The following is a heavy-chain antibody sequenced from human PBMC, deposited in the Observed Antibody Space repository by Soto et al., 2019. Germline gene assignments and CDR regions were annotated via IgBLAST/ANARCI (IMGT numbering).Heavy chain of an antibody. V-gene: IGHV1-24*01. CDR1: GYTLTELS. D-gene: IGHD3-16*01. CDR3: ATFDYIWGSYPNPYAFDI. J-gene: IGHJ3*02. Sequence: QVQLVQSGAEVKKPGASVKVSCKVSGYTLTELSMHWVRQAPGKGLEWMGGFDPEDGETIYAQKFKGRVTMTEDTSTDTAYMELSSVRSEDTAVYYCATFDYIWGSYPNPYAFDIWGQGTMVTVSS. CDR2: FDPEDGET.